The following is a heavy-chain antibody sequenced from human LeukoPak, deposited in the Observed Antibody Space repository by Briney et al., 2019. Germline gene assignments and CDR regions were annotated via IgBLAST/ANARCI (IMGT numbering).Heavy chain of an antibody. CDR3: ASVPLYDSSGYYFSSEYFQH. CDR2: IYYSGST. Sequence: KSSETLSLTCTVSGVSISSGGYYWSWIRQHPGKGLEWIGYIYYSGSTYYNPSLKSRVTISVDTSKNQFSLKLSSVTAADTAVYYCASVPLYDSSGYYFSSEYFQHWGQGTLVTVSS. J-gene: IGHJ1*01. V-gene: IGHV4-31*03. CDR1: GVSISSGGYY. D-gene: IGHD3-22*01.